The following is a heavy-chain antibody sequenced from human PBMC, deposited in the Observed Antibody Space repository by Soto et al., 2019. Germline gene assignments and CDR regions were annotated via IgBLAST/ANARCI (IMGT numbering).Heavy chain of an antibody. D-gene: IGHD6-6*01. J-gene: IGHJ6*03. CDR2: IKQDGSEQ. CDR3: AGDIAARGFYYYYMDV. CDR1: GSTFSRYW. V-gene: IGHV3-7*01. Sequence: GGSLRLSCAASGSTFSRYWMTWVRQAPGKGLQWVANIKQDGSEQYYVDSVGGRFTISRDNAKNSVYLQMNNLRAEDTAVYYCAGDIAARGFYYYYMDVWGKGTTVTVSS.